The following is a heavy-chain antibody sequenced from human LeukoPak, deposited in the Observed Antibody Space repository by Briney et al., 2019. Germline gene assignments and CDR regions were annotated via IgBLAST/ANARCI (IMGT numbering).Heavy chain of an antibody. D-gene: IGHD6-13*01. V-gene: IGHV1-69*06. CDR3: ASSRRAAARSYFDY. CDR2: IFPIFGTA. Sequence: GASVKVSCKASGGTFSSYAISWVRQAPGQGLEWMGGIFPIFGTANYAQKFQGRVTITADKSTSTAYMELSSLRSEDTAVYYCASSRRAAARSYFDYWGQGTLVTVSS. CDR1: GGTFSSYA. J-gene: IGHJ4*02.